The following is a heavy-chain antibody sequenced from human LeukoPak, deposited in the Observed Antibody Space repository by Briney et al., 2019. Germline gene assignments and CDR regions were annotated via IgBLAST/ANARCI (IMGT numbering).Heavy chain of an antibody. CDR2: LSSRDCTI. CDR3: AREGAAYCWGDCYSGWFDP. CDR1: GFTLSRSE. Sequence: GRSLGLSCAVSGFTLSRSETNWVPEAPGKGLEWVSYLSSRDCTIYSAHSVKGRFTIYRDNAKNSLYLQMNSLRAEDTAVYYCAREGAAYCWGDCYSGWFDPGGRGTRDTVST. V-gene: IGHV3-48*03. D-gene: IGHD2-21*02. J-gene: IGHJ5*02.